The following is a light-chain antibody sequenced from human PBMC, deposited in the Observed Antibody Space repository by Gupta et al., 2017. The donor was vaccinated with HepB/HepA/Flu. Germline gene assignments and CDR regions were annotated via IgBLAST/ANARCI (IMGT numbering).Light chain of an antibody. J-gene: IGKJ4*01. V-gene: IGKV3-11*01. CDR2: DTP. CDR3: QQRSSWPLT. Sequence: EIVLTQSPATPSLSPGEGATLSCRACQNVRGLLAWYQQRPGQAPRLLVYDTPNRATGIPGRFSDSGSGTDFTLTISSLEPEDFAVYYCQQRSSWPLTFGGGTRVEIQ. CDR1: QNVRGL.